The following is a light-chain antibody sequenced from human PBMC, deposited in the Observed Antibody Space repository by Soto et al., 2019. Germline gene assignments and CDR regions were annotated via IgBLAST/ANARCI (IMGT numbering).Light chain of an antibody. CDR1: SSVIGAYNY. V-gene: IGLV2-14*01. CDR3: CSYTSTYTRV. CDR2: DVS. Sequence: QSVLNQPASIFGSPGQSITISFTGTSSVIGAYNYVSWYQQHPGKAPKLIIYDVSNRPSGVSNRFSGSKSDNTASLAISGLQPENEADYYCCSYTSTYTRVFGTGTKVTVL. J-gene: IGLJ1*01.